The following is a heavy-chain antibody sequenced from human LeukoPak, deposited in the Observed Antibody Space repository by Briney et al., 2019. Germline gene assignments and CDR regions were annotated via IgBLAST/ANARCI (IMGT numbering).Heavy chain of an antibody. CDR2: IFPGDSDT. Sequence: GVCLNISCKGSGYSFSNYWIGWVRQMRGKGLEWMGIIFPGDSDTRYSPSFQGQVTISSAKSISTGYQQWSSLKASETAMYYCARQLQIESITIFGVVTQYYFDSWGQGTLVTVSS. V-gene: IGHV5-51*01. CDR3: ARQLQIESITIFGVVTQYYFDS. CDR1: GYSFSNYW. D-gene: IGHD3-3*01. J-gene: IGHJ4*02.